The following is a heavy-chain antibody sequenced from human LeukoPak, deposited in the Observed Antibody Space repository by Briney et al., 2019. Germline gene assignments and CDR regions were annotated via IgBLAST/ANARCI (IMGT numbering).Heavy chain of an antibody. CDR2: ITSSRSTI. J-gene: IGHJ3*02. D-gene: IGHD6-6*01. CDR1: GFSLNTYS. Sequence: PGGSLRLSCAASGFSLNTYSMNWVRQAPGKGLEWISYITSSRSTIYYADSVKGRFTISRDNAENSLYLQMNSLRADDTAVYYCAREYSSSSGRAFDIWGQGTMVTDSS. V-gene: IGHV3-48*01. CDR3: AREYSSSSGRAFDI.